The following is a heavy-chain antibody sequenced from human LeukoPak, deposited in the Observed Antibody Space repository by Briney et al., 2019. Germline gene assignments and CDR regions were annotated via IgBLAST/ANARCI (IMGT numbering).Heavy chain of an antibody. D-gene: IGHD3-22*01. CDR3: ARSDYYYDSSGHSTGSLDY. CDR1: GYTFTGYD. V-gene: IGHV1-2*02. J-gene: IGHJ4*02. Sequence: ASVKVSCKASGYTFTGYDMHWVRQAPGQGLEWMGWINPNSGGTNYAQKFQGRVTMTRDTSISTAYMELSRLRSDDTAVYYCARSDYYYDSSGHSTGSLDYWGQGTLVTVSS. CDR2: INPNSGGT.